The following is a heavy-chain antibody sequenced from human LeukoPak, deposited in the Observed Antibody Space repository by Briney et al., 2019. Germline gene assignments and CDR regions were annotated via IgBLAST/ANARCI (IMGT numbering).Heavy chain of an antibody. CDR3: ARDPGSGVYYDILTGTGMDV. D-gene: IGHD3-9*01. CDR2: ISSSSSTT. J-gene: IGHJ6*02. V-gene: IGHV3-48*02. CDR1: GFTFSSYS. Sequence: GGSLRLSCAASGFTFSSYSMNWVRRAPGKGLEWVSYISSSSSTTYYADSVKGRFTISRENAKYPLYLQLNTLRDEDTAVYHCARDPGSGVYYDILTGTGMDVWGQGTTVTVS.